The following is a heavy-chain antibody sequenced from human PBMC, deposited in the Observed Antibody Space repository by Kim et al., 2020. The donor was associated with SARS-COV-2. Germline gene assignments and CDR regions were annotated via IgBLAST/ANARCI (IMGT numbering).Heavy chain of an antibody. CDR3: ARRASGWYGGGFDY. D-gene: IGHD6-19*01. V-gene: IGHV4-39*01. J-gene: IGHJ4*02. Sequence: NPYLKSRVTISGDTSKNQCSLKLSSVTAADTAVYYCARRASGWYGGGFDYWGQGTLVTVSS.